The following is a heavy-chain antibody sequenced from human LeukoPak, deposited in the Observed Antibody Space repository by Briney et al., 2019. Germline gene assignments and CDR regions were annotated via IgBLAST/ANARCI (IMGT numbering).Heavy chain of an antibody. V-gene: IGHV4-34*01. D-gene: IGHD6-19*01. J-gene: IGHJ5*02. CDR1: GGSFSGYY. CDR3: ARDINSGYSSFGFDP. Sequence: SETLSLTCAVYGGSFSGYYWSWIRQPPGKGLEWIGEINHSGSTNYNPSLKSRVTISVDTSKNQFSLKLSSVTAADTAVYYCARDINSGYSSFGFDPWGQGTLVTVSS. CDR2: INHSGST.